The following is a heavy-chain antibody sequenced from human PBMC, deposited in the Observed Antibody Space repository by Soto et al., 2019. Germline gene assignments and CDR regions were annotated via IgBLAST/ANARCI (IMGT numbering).Heavy chain of an antibody. V-gene: IGHV4-59*03. D-gene: IGHD1-20*01. CDR2: VHESGST. CDR3: ALGTRALITSLLAY. CDR1: GDAISNYY. Sequence: PSKNMSITCTVSGDAISNYYWSWIRQTPGRGLEWIGCVHESGSTDYNPSLKGRVTISLHTSKSQFSLSLRSATAADTATYYCALGTRALITSLLAYRGQGIPLTV. J-gene: IGHJ4*02.